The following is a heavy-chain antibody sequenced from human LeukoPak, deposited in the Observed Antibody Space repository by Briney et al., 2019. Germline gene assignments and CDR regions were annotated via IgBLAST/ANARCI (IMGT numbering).Heavy chain of an antibody. V-gene: IGHV3-15*01. CDR1: GFTFSNAW. CDR3: TTDVLWDSGSLHYYYYMDV. J-gene: IGHJ6*03. CDR2: IKSKTDGGTT. D-gene: IGHD1-26*01. Sequence: GGSLRLSCAASGFTFSNAWMSWVRQAPGKGLEWVGRIKSKTDGGTTEYAAPVKGRFTISRDDSKNTLYLQMNSLKTEDTAVYYCTTDVLWDSGSLHYYYYMDVWGKGTTVTVSS.